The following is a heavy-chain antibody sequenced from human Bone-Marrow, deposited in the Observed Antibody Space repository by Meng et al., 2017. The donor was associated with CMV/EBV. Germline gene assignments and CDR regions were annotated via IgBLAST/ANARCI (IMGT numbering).Heavy chain of an antibody. CDR2: ISYDGSNK. CDR3: AKDPSGVGATNY. V-gene: IGHV3-30-3*01. D-gene: IGHD1-26*01. CDR1: GFTFSSYA. J-gene: IGHJ4*02. Sequence: EGSLRLSCAASGFTFSSYAMHWVRQAPGKGLEWVAVISYDGSNKYYADSVKGRFTISRDNSKNTLYLQMNSLRAEDTAVYYCAKDPSGVGATNYWGQGTLVTVSS.